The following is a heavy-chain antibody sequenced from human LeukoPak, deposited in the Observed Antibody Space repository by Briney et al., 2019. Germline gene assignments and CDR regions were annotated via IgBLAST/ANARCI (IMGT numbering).Heavy chain of an antibody. CDR2: IYPSDSDT. CDR3: ARPHALIYFDL. V-gene: IGHV5-51*01. CDR1: GYSFTSYW. D-gene: IGHD2/OR15-2a*01. J-gene: IGHJ2*01. Sequence: GESLKISCEASGYSFTSYWIAWVRQMPGKGLELMGSIYPSDSDTTYRPSFEGRVTFSVDKSTNTAYLQWSSLEASDTAMYYCARPHALIYFDLWGPGTLVTVSS.